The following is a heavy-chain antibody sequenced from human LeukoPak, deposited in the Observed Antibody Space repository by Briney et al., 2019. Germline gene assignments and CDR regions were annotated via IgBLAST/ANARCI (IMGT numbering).Heavy chain of an antibody. CDR3: ARGYIVVVPAAIVQSSYYYYYGMDV. J-gene: IGHJ6*02. V-gene: IGHV4-34*01. CDR2: INHSGST. D-gene: IGHD2-2*02. Sequence: SEALSLTCAVYGGSFSGYYWSWIRQPPGKGLEWIGEINHSGSTNYNPSLKSRVTISVDTSKNQFSLKLSSVTAADTAVYYCARGYIVVVPAAIVQSSYYYYYGMDVWGQGTTVTVSS. CDR1: GGSFSGYY.